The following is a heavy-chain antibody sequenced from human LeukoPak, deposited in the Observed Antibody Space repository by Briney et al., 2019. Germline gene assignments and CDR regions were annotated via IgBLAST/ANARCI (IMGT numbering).Heavy chain of an antibody. J-gene: IGHJ3*01. CDR2: IIPIFGTA. D-gene: IGHD2-15*01. V-gene: IGHV1-69*05. CDR1: GGTSSSYA. Sequence: GSSVKVSCKASGGTSSSYAISWVRQAPGQGLEWMGGIIPIFGTANYAQKFQGRVTITTDESTSTAYKELSSLRSEDTAVYYCAYSTLGYCSGGSCPFPNSWGQGTMVTVSS. CDR3: AYSTLGYCSGGSCPFPNS.